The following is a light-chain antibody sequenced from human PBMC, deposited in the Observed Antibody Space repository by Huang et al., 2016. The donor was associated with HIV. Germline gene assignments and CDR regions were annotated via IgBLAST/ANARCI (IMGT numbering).Light chain of an antibody. Sequence: DIQMTQSPSSVSASVGDIFNIICRSSQVIIKSLALYQQKPGKAHKLLLYATSKLESGVPSRFSGSGSGTDYTLTISTLQPEDLASYYCQQYQSVPWTFGQGTKVAI. V-gene: IGKV1-NL1*01. CDR1: QVIIKS. CDR3: QQYQSVPWT. J-gene: IGKJ1*01. CDR2: ATS.